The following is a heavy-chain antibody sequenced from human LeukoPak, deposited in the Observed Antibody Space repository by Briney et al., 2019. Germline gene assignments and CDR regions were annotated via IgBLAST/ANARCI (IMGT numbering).Heavy chain of an antibody. J-gene: IGHJ4*02. Sequence: GGSLRLSCAASGFTFSSYEMNWVRQAPGKGLEWISYISSSSTTIHYADSVKGRFTISRDNAENSLYLQMNSLRVEDTALYYCAKDHYAGGINYIDYWGQGTLVTVSS. D-gene: IGHD2-2*01. V-gene: IGHV3-48*03. CDR2: ISSSSTTI. CDR3: AKDHYAGGINYIDY. CDR1: GFTFSSYE.